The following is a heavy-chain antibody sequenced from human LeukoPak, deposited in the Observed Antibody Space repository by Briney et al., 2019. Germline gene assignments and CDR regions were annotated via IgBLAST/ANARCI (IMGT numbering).Heavy chain of an antibody. V-gene: IGHV4-34*01. CDR2: INHSGTT. CDR1: GGSFSGYY. D-gene: IGHD3-3*01. CDR3: ARGLTYYDCWSGLMRRGWGFDY. J-gene: IGHJ4*02. Sequence: PSETLSLNCAVYGGSFSGYYWSWIPPPPGQGLEWIGEINHSGTTNYNPSLKSRATISVDTSKNPYSVQLSSVTAADTAVYYCARGLTYYDCWSGLMRRGWGFDYWGEGTLVTVSS.